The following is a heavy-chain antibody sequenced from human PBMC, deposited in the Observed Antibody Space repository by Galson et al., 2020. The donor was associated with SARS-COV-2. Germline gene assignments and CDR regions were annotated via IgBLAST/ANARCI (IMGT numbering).Heavy chain of an antibody. J-gene: IGHJ5*02. D-gene: IGHD4-17*01. CDR1: GFTFSSYA. Sequence: GGSLRLSCAASGFTFSSYAMSWVRQAPGKGLEWVSAISGSGGSTYYADPVKGRFTISRDNSKNTLYLQMNSLRAEDTAVYYCAKGSRGYGDYREFAPWCQGTLVTVSS. V-gene: IGHV3-23*01. CDR3: AKGSRGYGDYREFAP. CDR2: ISGSGGST.